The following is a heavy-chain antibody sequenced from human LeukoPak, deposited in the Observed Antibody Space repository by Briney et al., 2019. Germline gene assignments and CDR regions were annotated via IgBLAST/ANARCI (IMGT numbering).Heavy chain of an antibody. CDR1: GLTFISYA. Sequence: GGSLRLSCAASGLTFISYAMRWVRQAPGKGPEWGSTISDSGGATYYADSVKGRFSISRDNSKNTLYLQMNSLRAEDTAVYYCAKSAGSANFHYYCMDVWGKGTTVTVSS. J-gene: IGHJ6*03. CDR3: AKSAGSANFHYYCMDV. CDR2: ISDSGGAT. D-gene: IGHD2-2*01. V-gene: IGHV3-23*01.